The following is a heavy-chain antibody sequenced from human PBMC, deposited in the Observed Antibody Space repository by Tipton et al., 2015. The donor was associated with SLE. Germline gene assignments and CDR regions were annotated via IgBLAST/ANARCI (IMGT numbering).Heavy chain of an antibody. D-gene: IGHD6-13*01. CDR3: SYWGHSSSWYQYFHH. Sequence: VQLVQSGGGLVQPGRSLRLSCTTSGFIFGDHAMSWVRQAPGKGLEWIGAAKSEGHGVTTEYAASLKGRFIISRDESKGIAYLQMNSLKTEDTAVYYCSYWGHSSSWYQYFHHWGQGTLVTVSS. V-gene: IGHV3-49*04. CDR1: GFIFGDHA. CDR2: AKSEGHGVTT. J-gene: IGHJ1*01.